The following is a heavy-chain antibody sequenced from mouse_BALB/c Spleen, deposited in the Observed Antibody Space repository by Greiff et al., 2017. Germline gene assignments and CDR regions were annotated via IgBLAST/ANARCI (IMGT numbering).Heavy chain of an antibody. V-gene: IGHV5-12-2*01. CDR1: GFTFSSYT. J-gene: IGHJ3*01. CDR2: ISNGGGST. D-gene: IGHD2-2*01. CDR3: TRHRDGYDGANWPFAY. Sequence: EVQLVESGGGLVQPGGSLKLSCAASGFTFSSYTMYWVRQTPAKRLEWVAYISNGGGSTYYPDTVKGRFTISRDNAKNTLYLQMSSLKSEDTAMYYCTRHRDGYDGANWPFAYWGQGTLVTVSA.